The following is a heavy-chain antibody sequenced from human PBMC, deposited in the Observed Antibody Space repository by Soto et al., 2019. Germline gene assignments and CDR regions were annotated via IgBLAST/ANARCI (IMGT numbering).Heavy chain of an antibody. CDR1: GGSFSGYY. CDR2: INHSGST. V-gene: IGHV4-34*01. CDR3: ARIIVATMDIHIDY. D-gene: IGHD5-12*01. Sequence: QVQLQQWGAGLLKPSETLSLTCAVYGGSFSGYYWSWIRQPPGKGLEWIGEINHSGSTNYNPSLKCRVTISLDTSKNQFSPRLSSVTAADTAVYYCARIIVATMDIHIDYWGQGTLVTVSS. J-gene: IGHJ4*02.